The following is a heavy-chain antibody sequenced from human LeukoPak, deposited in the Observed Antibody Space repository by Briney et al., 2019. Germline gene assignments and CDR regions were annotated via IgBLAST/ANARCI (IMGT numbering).Heavy chain of an antibody. CDR1: GVSFSGYY. CDR2: INHSGST. CDR3: AGRDLGYCSSTSCYGLNGGFDY. V-gene: IGHV4-34*01. D-gene: IGHD2-2*01. J-gene: IGHJ4*02. Sequence: PSETLSLTCAVYGVSFSGYYWSWIRQPPGKGLEWIGEINHSGSTNYNPSLKSRVTISVDTSKNQFSLKLSSVTAADTAVYYCAGRDLGYCSSTSCYGLNGGFDYWGQGTLVTVSS.